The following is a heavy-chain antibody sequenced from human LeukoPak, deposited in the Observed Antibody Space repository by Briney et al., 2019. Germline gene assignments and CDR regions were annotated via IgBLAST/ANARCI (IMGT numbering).Heavy chain of an antibody. V-gene: IGHV3-23*01. CDR3: AKDPNWDRGS. Sequence: GGSLRLSCATSGFTFSRYWMHWVRQAPGKGLEFVSGVGPSGGTGTYADSVKGRFTISRDNSKNTLYLQMNSLRVEDTAVYYCAKDPNWDRGSWGQGTLVTVSS. CDR2: VGPSGGTG. D-gene: IGHD7-27*01. CDR1: GFTFSRYW. J-gene: IGHJ5*02.